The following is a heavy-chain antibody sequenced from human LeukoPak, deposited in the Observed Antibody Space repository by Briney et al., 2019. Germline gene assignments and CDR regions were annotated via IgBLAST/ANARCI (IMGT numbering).Heavy chain of an antibody. V-gene: IGHV3-48*03. CDR2: ISSSGSNI. CDR1: GFTFSSYE. D-gene: IGHD6-19*01. J-gene: IGHJ4*02. CDR3: ARGRASNSSGWYGGFFDY. Sequence: GGSLRLSCAASGFTFSSYEMNWVRQAPGKGLEWVSYISSSGSNIYYTDNVKGPFTICRDKAKNSLYLQMNSLRGEDTAVYYCARGRASNSSGWYGGFFDYWGQGTLVTVSS.